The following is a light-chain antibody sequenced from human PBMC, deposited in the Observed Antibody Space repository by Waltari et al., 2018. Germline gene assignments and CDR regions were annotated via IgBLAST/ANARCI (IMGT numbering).Light chain of an antibody. Sequence: EIDLTQSPGTLSFSPGERGPLSCRASQRVSRFLAWYQQKPGQAPRLLIYGASTRATGIPDRFSGSGSGTDFSLTISRLEPEDFAVYYCQKYDRIPGTFGQGTKVEIK. CDR1: QRVSRF. CDR3: QKYDRIPGT. CDR2: GAS. V-gene: IGKV3-20*01. J-gene: IGKJ1*01.